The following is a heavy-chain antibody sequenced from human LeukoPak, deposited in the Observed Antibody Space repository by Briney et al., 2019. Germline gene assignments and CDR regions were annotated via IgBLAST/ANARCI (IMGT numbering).Heavy chain of an antibody. Sequence: GGSLRLSCAASGFTFSSYSMNWVRQAPGKGLEWVSSISSSSSYIYYADSVKGRFTISRDNAKNSQYLQMNSLRAEDTALYYCARGHGSGSYFQTPFDYWGQGTLVTVSS. V-gene: IGHV3-21*01. CDR1: GFTFSSYS. CDR2: ISSSSSYI. D-gene: IGHD3-10*01. CDR3: ARGHGSGSYFQTPFDY. J-gene: IGHJ4*02.